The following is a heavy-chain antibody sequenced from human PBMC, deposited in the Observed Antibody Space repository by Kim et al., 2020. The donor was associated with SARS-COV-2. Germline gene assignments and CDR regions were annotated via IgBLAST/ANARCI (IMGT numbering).Heavy chain of an antibody. V-gene: IGHV3-7*03. CDR1: GFTFSNEW. D-gene: IGHD3-10*01. Sequence: GGSLRLSCAVSGFTFSNEWMHWVRQAPGKGLEWVANIKQNGREKYYVDSVKGRFTISRDNAKNSLDLLMNSLRTEDTAMYYCVKGSGMDAWGRGTTVTVSS. CDR2: IKQNGREK. J-gene: IGHJ6*02. CDR3: VKGSGMDA.